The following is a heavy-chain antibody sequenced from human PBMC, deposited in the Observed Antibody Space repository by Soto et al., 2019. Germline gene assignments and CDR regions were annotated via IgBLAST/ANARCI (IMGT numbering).Heavy chain of an antibody. J-gene: IGHJ4*02. CDR2: ISAYNGNT. CDR1: GYTFTSYG. Sequence: ASVKVSCKASGYTFTSYGISWVRQAPGQGLERMGWISAYNGNTNYAQKFQGRVTMTTDTSTSTAYIELRSLRSVDTAVYYCARVAYGGPLDFDYWGQGTLVTVSS. V-gene: IGHV1-18*01. D-gene: IGHD2-15*01. CDR3: ARVAYGGPLDFDY.